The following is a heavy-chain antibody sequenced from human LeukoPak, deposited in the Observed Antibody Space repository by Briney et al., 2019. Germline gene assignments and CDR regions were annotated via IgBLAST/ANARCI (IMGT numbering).Heavy chain of an antibody. V-gene: IGHV4-31*03. Sequence: SETLSLTCTVSGGSISSGGYYWSWIRQHPGKGLEWIGYIYYSGSTYYNPPLKSRVTISVDTSKNQFSLKLSSVTAADTAVYYCARERSGGDYGMGAFDIWGQGTVVTVSS. J-gene: IGHJ3*02. CDR2: IYYSGST. CDR1: GGSISSGGYY. CDR3: ARERSGGDYGMGAFDI. D-gene: IGHD4-17*01.